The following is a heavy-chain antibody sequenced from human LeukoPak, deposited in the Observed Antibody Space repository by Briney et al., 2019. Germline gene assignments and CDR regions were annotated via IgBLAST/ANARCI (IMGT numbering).Heavy chain of an antibody. CDR3: ARVSGSYGDSAY. V-gene: IGHV3-48*04. Sequence: GGSLRLSCAASGFTFSSYSMNWVRQAPGKGLEWISYITSSSSSVYYADSVKGRFTISRDNAKNSLYLQMNSLRAEDTAVYYCARVSGSYGDSAYWGQGTLVTVSS. CDR1: GFTFSSYS. J-gene: IGHJ4*02. CDR2: ITSSSSSV. D-gene: IGHD1-26*01.